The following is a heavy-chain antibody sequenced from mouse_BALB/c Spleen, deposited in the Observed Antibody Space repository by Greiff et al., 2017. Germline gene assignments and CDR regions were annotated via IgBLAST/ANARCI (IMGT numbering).Heavy chain of an antibody. D-gene: IGHD2-2*01. Sequence: EVKLVESGGGLVKPGGSLKLSCAASGFTFSDYGMAWVRQAPGKGPEWVAFISNLAYSIYYADTVTGRFTISRENAKNTLYLEMSSLRSEDTAMYYCAKRDGYDGYFDVWGAGTTVTVSS. J-gene: IGHJ1*01. CDR1: GFTFSDYG. CDR2: ISNLAYSI. V-gene: IGHV5-15*02. CDR3: AKRDGYDGYFDV.